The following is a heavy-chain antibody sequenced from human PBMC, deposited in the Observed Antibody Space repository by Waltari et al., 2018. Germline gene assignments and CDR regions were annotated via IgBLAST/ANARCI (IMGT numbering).Heavy chain of an antibody. CDR3: AREQAVAGQTYYYYGMDV. J-gene: IGHJ6*02. V-gene: IGHV3-33*01. D-gene: IGHD6-19*01. CDR1: GFTFSSYG. Sequence: QVQLVESGGGVVQPGRSLRLSCAASGFTFSSYGMHWVRQAPGKGLEWVAVIWYDGSNKYYADSVKGRFTISRDNSKNTLYLQMNSLRAEDTAVYYCAREQAVAGQTYYYYGMDVWGQGTTVTVSS. CDR2: IWYDGSNK.